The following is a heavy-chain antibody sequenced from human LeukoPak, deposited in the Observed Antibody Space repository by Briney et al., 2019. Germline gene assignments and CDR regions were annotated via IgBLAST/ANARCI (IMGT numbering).Heavy chain of an antibody. CDR3: ARRRSSRGHCSSTSCPTRGDNWFDP. Sequence: KPSETLSLTCTVSGGSISSSSYYWGWIRQPPGKGLEWIGSNYYSGSTYYNPSLKSRVTISVDTSKNQFSLKLSSVTAADTAVYYCARRRSSRGHCSSTSCPTRGDNWFDPWGQGTLVTVSS. D-gene: IGHD2-2*01. V-gene: IGHV4-39*01. CDR2: NYYSGST. J-gene: IGHJ5*02. CDR1: GGSISSSSYY.